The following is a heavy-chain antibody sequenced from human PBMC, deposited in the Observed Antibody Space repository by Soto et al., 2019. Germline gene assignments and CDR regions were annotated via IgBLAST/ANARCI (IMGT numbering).Heavy chain of an antibody. V-gene: IGHV4-59*12. Sequence: SETLSLTCAVSGDSISSYYCMWIRQPPGKGLESIGYLYYGRSANYNPSLKSRVTLSVDTSKNQFSLTLSSVTAADTAVYYCARDAVTTDYYYYGMDVWGQGTTVT. CDR1: GDSISSYY. CDR3: ARDAVTTDYYYYGMDV. CDR2: LYYGRSA. J-gene: IGHJ6*02. D-gene: IGHD4-17*01.